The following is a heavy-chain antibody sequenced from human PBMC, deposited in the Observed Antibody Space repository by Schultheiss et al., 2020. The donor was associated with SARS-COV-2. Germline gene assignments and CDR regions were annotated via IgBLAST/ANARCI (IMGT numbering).Heavy chain of an antibody. D-gene: IGHD1-26*01. Sequence: GGSLRLSCAASGFTFSTFAMTWVRQAPGKGLEWVSSISGGSTYYADSRKGRFTISRDNSKNTLYLQMNSLRVEDTALYYCAKDKASGELLDLFDFWGQGTLVTVSS. V-gene: IGHV3-38-3*01. CDR3: AKDKASGELLDLFDF. J-gene: IGHJ4*02. CDR2: ISGGST. CDR1: GFTFSTFA.